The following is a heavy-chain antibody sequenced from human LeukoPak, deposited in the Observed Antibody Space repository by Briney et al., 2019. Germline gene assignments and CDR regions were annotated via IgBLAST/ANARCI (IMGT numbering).Heavy chain of an antibody. CDR2: IYYSGNT. CDR1: GGSISSTRYY. D-gene: IGHD3/OR15-3a*01. V-gene: IGHV4-39*01. CDR3: ARQTGSGLFILP. Sequence: PSETLSLTCTVSGGSISSTRYYWGWTRQPPGMGLEWIGSIYYSGNTYYNASLKSQVSISIDTSKNQFSLRLTSVTAADTAVYYCARQTGSGLFILPGGQGTLVTVSS. J-gene: IGHJ4*02.